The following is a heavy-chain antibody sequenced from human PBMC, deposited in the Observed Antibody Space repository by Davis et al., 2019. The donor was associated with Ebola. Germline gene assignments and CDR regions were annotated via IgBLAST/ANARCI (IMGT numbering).Heavy chain of an antibody. Sequence: GESLKISCAASGFTFSSYAMSWVRQAPGKGLEWVSAISGSGGSTYYADSVKGRLTISRDNSKNTLYLQMNSLRAEDTAVYYCAKVGGGGDYGWGQGTLVTVSS. D-gene: IGHD4-17*01. V-gene: IGHV3-23*01. J-gene: IGHJ4*02. CDR3: AKVGGGGDYG. CDR1: GFTFSSYA. CDR2: ISGSGGST.